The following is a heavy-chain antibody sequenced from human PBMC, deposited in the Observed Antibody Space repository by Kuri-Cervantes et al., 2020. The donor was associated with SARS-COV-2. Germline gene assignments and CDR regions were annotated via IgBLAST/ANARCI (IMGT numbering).Heavy chain of an antibody. CDR3: AREVATIFSYDY. CDR2: ISKGSDTI. J-gene: IGHJ4*02. D-gene: IGHD5-24*01. Sequence: GGSLRLSCAASGFTFNTYSMDWVRQAPGKGLEWLAYISKGSDTIYYADSVRGRFTISRDNAKNSLFLQMNSLRADDTAVYYCAREVATIFSYDYWGQGTLVTVSS. V-gene: IGHV3-48*01. CDR1: GFTFNTYS.